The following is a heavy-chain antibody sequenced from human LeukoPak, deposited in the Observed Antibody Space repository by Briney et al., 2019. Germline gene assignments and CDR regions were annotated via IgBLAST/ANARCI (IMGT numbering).Heavy chain of an antibody. J-gene: IGHJ4*02. D-gene: IGHD3-10*01. CDR2: ITGDGSST. CDR3: ARDGAFGNFDY. Sequence: RLGGSLRLSCAVSGFTFSNDWMHWVRRVPGKGLVWVSRITGDGSSTTYADSVKGRFTISRDNAKNTLYLQTNSLRAEDTAVYYCARDGAFGNFDYWGQGTLVAVSS. CDR1: GFTFSNDW. V-gene: IGHV3-74*01.